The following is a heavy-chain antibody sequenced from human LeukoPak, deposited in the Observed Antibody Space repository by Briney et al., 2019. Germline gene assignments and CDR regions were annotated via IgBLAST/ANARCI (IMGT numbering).Heavy chain of an antibody. CDR1: GYTFTSYD. CDR3: ARGVLAVAGTDYYGMDV. V-gene: IGHV1-8*01. J-gene: IGHJ6*02. Sequence: ASVKVSCKASGYTFTSYDINWVGQATGQGLEWMGWMNPNSGNTGYAQKFQGRVTMTRNTSISTAYMELSSLRSEDTAVYYCARGVLAVAGTDYYGMDVWGQGTTVTVSS. D-gene: IGHD6-19*01. CDR2: MNPNSGNT.